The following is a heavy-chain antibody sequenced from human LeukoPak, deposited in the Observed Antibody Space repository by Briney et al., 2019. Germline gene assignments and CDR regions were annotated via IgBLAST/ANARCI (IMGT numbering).Heavy chain of an antibody. CDR3: ARGQLDYDFWSGYYRNWFDP. D-gene: IGHD3-3*01. V-gene: IGHV4-39*07. CDR1: GGSISSSSYY. Sequence: SETLSLTCTVSGGSISSSSYYWGWIRQPPGKGLEWIGSIYYSGSTYYNPSLKSRATISVDTSKNQFSLKLSSVTAADTAVYYCARGQLDYDFWSGYYRNWFDPWGQETLVTVSS. J-gene: IGHJ5*02. CDR2: IYYSGST.